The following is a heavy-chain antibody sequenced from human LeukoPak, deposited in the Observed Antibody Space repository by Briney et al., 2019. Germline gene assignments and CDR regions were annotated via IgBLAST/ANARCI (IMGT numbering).Heavy chain of an antibody. J-gene: IGHJ4*02. CDR1: GFTFSSYG. CDR2: ISGSGGST. V-gene: IGHV3-23*01. Sequence: GALRLSCAASGFTFSSYGMSWVRQAPGKGLEWVSAISGSGGSTYYADSVKGRFTISRDNSKNTLYLQMNSLRAEDTAVYYCAKGSGILTGQFDYWGQGTLVTVSS. D-gene: IGHD3-9*01. CDR3: AKGSGILTGQFDY.